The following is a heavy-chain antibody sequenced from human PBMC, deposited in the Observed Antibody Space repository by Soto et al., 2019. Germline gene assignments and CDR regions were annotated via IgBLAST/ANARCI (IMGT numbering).Heavy chain of an antibody. V-gene: IGHV1-69*01. CDR3: SSLGHPGH. Sequence: QVQLVQSGAEVKKPGSSVKVSCTASGGSLRNSVISWGRQAPAQRLEWMGGVIPILATANYAQKFQGRVTMTADEANSTAYMDLSSLSADDTDVYYCSSLGHPGHSGPATLLIISS. CDR1: GGSLRNSV. J-gene: IGHJ4*02. CDR2: VIPILATA.